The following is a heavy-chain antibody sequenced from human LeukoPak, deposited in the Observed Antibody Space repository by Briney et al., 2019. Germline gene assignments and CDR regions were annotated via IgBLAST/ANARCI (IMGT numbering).Heavy chain of an antibody. Sequence: GASLKISCKGSGYSFTSYWIGWVRPMPGKGLEWMGIIYPGDSDTRYSPSFQGQVTISADKSISTAYLQWSSLKASDTAMYYCARHTYLGLGPYYYYMDVWGKGTTVTVSS. CDR2: IYPGDSDT. CDR3: ARHTYLGLGPYYYYMDV. CDR1: GYSFTSYW. J-gene: IGHJ6*03. V-gene: IGHV5-51*01. D-gene: IGHD3-16*01.